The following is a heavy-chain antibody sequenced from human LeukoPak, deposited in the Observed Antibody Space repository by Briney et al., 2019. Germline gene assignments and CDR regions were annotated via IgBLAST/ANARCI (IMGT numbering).Heavy chain of an antibody. Sequence: TGGSLRLSCAASGFTFSSYGMSWVRQAPGKGLEWVSAISGSGGSTYYADSVKGRFTISRDNSKDTLYLQMNSLRAEDTAVYYCAKNVGLRSGYYSVYWGQGTLVTVSS. D-gene: IGHD3-22*01. CDR3: AKNVGLRSGYYSVY. CDR2: ISGSGGST. V-gene: IGHV3-23*01. CDR1: GFTFSSYG. J-gene: IGHJ4*02.